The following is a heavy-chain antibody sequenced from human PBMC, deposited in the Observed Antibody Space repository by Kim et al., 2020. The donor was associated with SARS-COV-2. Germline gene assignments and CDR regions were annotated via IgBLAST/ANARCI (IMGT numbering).Heavy chain of an antibody. J-gene: IGHJ1*01. CDR1: GFTFSSYA. D-gene: IGHD6-19*01. V-gene: IGHV3-30-3*01. CDR2: ISNDGSNK. Sequence: GGSLRLSCAASGFTFSSYAMHWVRQAPGKGLEWVAVISNDGSNKYYADSVKGRFTISRDNSKNTLYLQMNSLRAEDTAVYYCARDLSSGPLSEYFQHWGQGTLVTVSS. CDR3: ARDLSSGPLSEYFQH.